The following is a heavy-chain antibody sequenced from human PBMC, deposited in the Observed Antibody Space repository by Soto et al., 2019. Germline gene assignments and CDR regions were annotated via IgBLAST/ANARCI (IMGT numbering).Heavy chain of an antibody. CDR2: MRANSGDT. Sequence: QVQRVQPGAEVRKPGASVKVSCKASGDIFTNFDFNWVRQATGQGLEWIGWMRANSGDTGHDQKFQGRVRMTRDTSMSTAYMELSSLRAEDTAVYYCARYIYGQGFQAWGQGTLVFVSS. CDR1: GDIFTNFD. CDR3: ARYIYGQGFQA. V-gene: IGHV1-8*01. J-gene: IGHJ5*02. D-gene: IGHD3-3*02.